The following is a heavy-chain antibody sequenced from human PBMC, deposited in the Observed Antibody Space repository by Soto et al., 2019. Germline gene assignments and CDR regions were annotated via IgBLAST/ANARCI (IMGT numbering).Heavy chain of an antibody. CDR1: GVTFSSYS. CDR3: ANSWYYDFWSGSSIYYYGMDV. CDR2: ISGSSGST. D-gene: IGHD3-3*01. J-gene: IGHJ6*02. Sequence: GGSLRLSCAASGVTFSSYSMNWVRQAPGKGLEWVSSISGSSGSTYYADSVKGRFTISRDNSKNTLYLQMNSLRAEDTAVYYCANSWYYDFWSGSSIYYYGMDVWGQGTTVTVS. V-gene: IGHV3-23*01.